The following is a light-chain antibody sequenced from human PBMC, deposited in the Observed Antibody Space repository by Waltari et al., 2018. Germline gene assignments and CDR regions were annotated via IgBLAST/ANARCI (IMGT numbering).Light chain of an antibody. V-gene: IGLV2-11*01. CDR2: DVS. J-gene: IGLJ2*01. Sequence: QSALTQPRSVSGSPGQSVTISCTGTSSDVGSYNYVSWYQQYPGKVPKLMIYDVSKRPSGFPDRFSGSKSGNTASLTISGLQAEDEADYYCCSYAGSYVVFGGGTKLTVL. CDR1: SSDVGSYNY. CDR3: CSYAGSYVV.